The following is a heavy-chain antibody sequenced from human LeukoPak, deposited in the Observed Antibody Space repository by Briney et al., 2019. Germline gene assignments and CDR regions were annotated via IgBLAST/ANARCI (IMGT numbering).Heavy chain of an antibody. D-gene: IGHD3-22*01. CDR2: IYYSGST. Sequence: SETLSLTCTVSGGSISSYYWSWIRQPPGKGLEWIGYIYYSGSTNYNPSLKSRVTISVDTSKNQFSLKLSSVTAADTAVYYCARESPDSSGYDAFDIWGQGTMVTVSS. V-gene: IGHV4-59*01. CDR1: GGSISSYY. CDR3: ARESPDSSGYDAFDI. J-gene: IGHJ3*02.